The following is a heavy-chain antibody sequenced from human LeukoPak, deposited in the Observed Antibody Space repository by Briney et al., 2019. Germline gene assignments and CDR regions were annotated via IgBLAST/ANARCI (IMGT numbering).Heavy chain of an antibody. J-gene: IGHJ4*02. CDR3: ARLTRTTAAGSIPFDY. CDR2: IYYSATT. Sequence: SGTLSLTCTVSGGSISNNSDYWGWIRQPPGKGLEWIGSIYYSATTFYNPSLKSRVTISVDTSKNQFSLRLSSVTAADTAVYYCARLTRTTAAGSIPFDYWGQGTLVIVSS. CDR1: GGSISNNSDY. V-gene: IGHV4-39*01. D-gene: IGHD6-13*01.